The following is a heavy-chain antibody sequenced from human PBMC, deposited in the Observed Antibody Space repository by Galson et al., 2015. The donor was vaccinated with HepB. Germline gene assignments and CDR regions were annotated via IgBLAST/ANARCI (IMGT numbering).Heavy chain of an antibody. D-gene: IGHD2-2*01. V-gene: IGHV1-58*01. CDR1: GFTFTSSA. CDR3: AAGSGVVVPAAMAAFDI. J-gene: IGHJ3*02. CDR2: IVVGSGNT. Sequence: SVKVSCKAPGFTFTSSAVQWVRQARGQRLEWIGWIVVGSGNTNYAQRFQERVTITRDMSTSTAYMELSSLRSEDTAVYYCAAGSGVVVPAAMAAFDIWGQGTMVTVSS.